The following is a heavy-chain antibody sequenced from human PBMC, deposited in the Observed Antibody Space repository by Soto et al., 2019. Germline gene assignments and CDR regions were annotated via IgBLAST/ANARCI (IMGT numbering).Heavy chain of an antibody. V-gene: IGHV4-31*03. J-gene: IGHJ4*02. CDR1: GGSISSGGYY. CDR2: IYYSGST. Sequence: SETLSLTCTVSGGSISSGGYYWSWIRQHPGKGLEWIGYIYYSGSTYYNPSLKSRVTISVDTSKNQFSLKLSSVTAADTAVYYCARSNWIAAPVSYWGQGTLVTVSS. CDR3: ARSNWIAAPVSY. D-gene: IGHD6-13*01.